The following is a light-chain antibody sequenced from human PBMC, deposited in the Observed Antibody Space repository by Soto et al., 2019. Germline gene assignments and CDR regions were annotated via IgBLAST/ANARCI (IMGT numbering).Light chain of an antibody. CDR3: SSYTSSSTRV. Sequence: SVLTQPASVSGSPGQSITISCTGTSSDVGGYKYVSWYQQHPGEAPKLMIYDVSNRPSGVSNRFSGSKSGNTASLTISGLQAEDEADYYCSSYTSSSTRVFGTGTKLTVL. V-gene: IGLV2-14*01. CDR2: DVS. CDR1: SSDVGGYKY. J-gene: IGLJ1*01.